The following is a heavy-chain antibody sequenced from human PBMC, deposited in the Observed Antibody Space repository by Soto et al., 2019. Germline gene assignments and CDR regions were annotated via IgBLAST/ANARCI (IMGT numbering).Heavy chain of an antibody. Sequence: QVQLVQSGAEVKKPGASVKVSCKASGYTFTSYGITWVRQAPGQGLEWMGWISAYNGNTNYAHKLQGRVTMTADTXTXTXXMELRSLRSDDTAVYYCARVGLGSGTYTPQYYFDFWGQGTLVSVSS. CDR1: GYTFTSYG. CDR3: ARVGLGSGTYTPQYYFDF. CDR2: ISAYNGNT. V-gene: IGHV1-18*01. J-gene: IGHJ4*02. D-gene: IGHD1-26*01.